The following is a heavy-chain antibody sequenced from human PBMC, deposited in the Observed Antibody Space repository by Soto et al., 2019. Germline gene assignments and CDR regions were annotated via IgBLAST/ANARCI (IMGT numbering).Heavy chain of an antibody. J-gene: IGHJ4*02. CDR1: GFTFSSYG. CDR2: ISYDGSNK. Sequence: GGSLRLSCAASGFTFSSYGMHWVRQAPGKGLEWVAVISYDGSNKYYADSVKGRFTISRDNSKNTLYLQMNSLRADDTAVYYCAKDISGCLDFWGQGTMVTVSS. CDR3: AKDISGCLDF. V-gene: IGHV3-30*18. D-gene: IGHD6-19*01.